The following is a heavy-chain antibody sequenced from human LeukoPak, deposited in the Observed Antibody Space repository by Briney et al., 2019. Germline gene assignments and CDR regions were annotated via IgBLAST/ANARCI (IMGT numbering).Heavy chain of an antibody. CDR1: GFTFSNYA. CDR3: ARGRGTVYSIYEV. D-gene: IGHD4-11*01. CDR2: LSGIGGNT. V-gene: IGHV3-23*01. Sequence: GGSLRLSCAASGFTFSNYAMTWVRQAPGKGLEWVSALSGIGGNTFYADSVKGRSTISRDNSKNTLYLQMNSLRAEDTAVYYCARGRGTVYSIYEVWGQGTLVTVSS. J-gene: IGHJ4*02.